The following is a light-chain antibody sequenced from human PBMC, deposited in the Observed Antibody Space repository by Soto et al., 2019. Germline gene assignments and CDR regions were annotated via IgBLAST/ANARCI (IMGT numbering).Light chain of an antibody. CDR1: SSDVGGYKY. J-gene: IGLJ1*01. CDR3: SSYTGTSSYV. V-gene: IGLV2-14*01. Sequence: QSVLTQPASVSGSPGQSIAISCTGTSSDVGGYKYVSWYEQHPGKAPKLVIYDVSNRPSGVSARFSGSKSGNTASLTISGLQAEDEGDFYCSSYTGTSSYVFGTGTKVTV. CDR2: DVS.